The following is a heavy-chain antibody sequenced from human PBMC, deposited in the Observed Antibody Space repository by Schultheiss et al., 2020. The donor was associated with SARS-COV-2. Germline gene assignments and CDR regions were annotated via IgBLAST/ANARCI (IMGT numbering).Heavy chain of an antibody. J-gene: IGHJ4*02. CDR3: ARAGIVATIKDDY. CDR1: GFTFSSYA. D-gene: IGHD5-12*01. Sequence: GESLKISCAASGFTFSSYAMSWVRQAPGKGLEWVSAISGSGGSTYYADSVKGRFTISRDNSKNTLYLQMNSLRAEDTAVYYCARAGIVATIKDDYWGQGTLVTVSS. CDR2: ISGSGGST. V-gene: IGHV3-23*01.